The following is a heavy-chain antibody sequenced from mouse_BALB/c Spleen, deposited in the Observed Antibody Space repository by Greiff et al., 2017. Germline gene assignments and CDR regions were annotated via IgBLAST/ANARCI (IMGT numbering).Heavy chain of an antibody. CDR1: GYAFSSYW. D-gene: IGHD2-1*01. V-gene: IGHV1-80*01. CDR3: AVYGNYAWFAY. Sequence: VQLQQSGAELVRPGSSVKISCKASGYAFSSYWMNWVKQRPGQGLEWIGQIYPGDGDTNYNGKFKGKATLTADKSSSTAYMQLSSLTSEDSAVYFCAVYGNYAWFAYWGQGTLVTVSA. CDR2: IYPGDGDT. J-gene: IGHJ3*01.